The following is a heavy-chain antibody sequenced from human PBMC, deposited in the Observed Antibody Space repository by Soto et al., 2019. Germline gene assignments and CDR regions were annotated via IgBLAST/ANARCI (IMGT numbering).Heavy chain of an antibody. CDR3: ARDLYNWNSSGMDV. Sequence: LSLTCTVSGGSISSGGYYWSWIRQHPGKGLEWIGYIYYSGSTYYNPSLKSRVTISVDTSKNQFSLKLSSVTAADTAVYYCARDLYNWNSSGMDVWGQGTTVTVSS. D-gene: IGHD1-20*01. J-gene: IGHJ6*02. CDR1: GGSISSGGYY. V-gene: IGHV4-31*03. CDR2: IYYSGST.